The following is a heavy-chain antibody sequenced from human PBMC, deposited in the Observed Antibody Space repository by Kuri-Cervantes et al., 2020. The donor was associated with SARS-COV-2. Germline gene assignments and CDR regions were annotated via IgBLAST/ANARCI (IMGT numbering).Heavy chain of an antibody. D-gene: IGHD6-13*01. CDR2: ISYDGSDK. CDR3: ARGAAAADYFFYGMDV. J-gene: IGHJ6*02. CDR1: GFTFSNFG. Sequence: VGSLRLSCAASGFTFSNFGMHWVRQAPGKGLEWVTLISYDGSDKYYADSVKGRFTISRDNSKSTLFLQMNSLRAEDTAEYYCARGAAAADYFFYGMDVWGRGTTVTVSS. V-gene: IGHV3-30*03.